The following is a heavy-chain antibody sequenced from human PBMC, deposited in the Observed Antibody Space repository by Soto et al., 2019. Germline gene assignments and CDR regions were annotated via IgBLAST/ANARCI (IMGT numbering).Heavy chain of an antibody. J-gene: IGHJ1*01. CDR3: AARYCSGGSCLYFQH. Sequence: GGSLRLSCAASGFTFSTYAIHWVRQAPGKELENVSAISSTGVSTYYADSVKGRFTISRDNSENTLFLQMGSLRAEDMAVYYCAARYCSGGSCLYFQHWGQGTLVTVSS. CDR2: ISSTGVST. CDR1: GFTFSTYA. D-gene: IGHD2-15*01. V-gene: IGHV3-64*02.